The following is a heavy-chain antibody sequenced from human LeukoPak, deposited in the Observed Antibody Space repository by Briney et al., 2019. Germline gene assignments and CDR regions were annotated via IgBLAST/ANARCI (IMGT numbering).Heavy chain of an antibody. V-gene: IGHV4-34*01. J-gene: IGHJ4*02. CDR1: GGSFSGYY. CDR2: INHSGST. Sequence: SETLSLTCAVYGGSFSGYYWSWIRQPPGKGLEWIGEINHSGSTNYSPSLKSRVTISADTSKNQFSLKLSSVTAADTAVYYCARARRGYYGSGRTFDYWGQGTLVTVSS. D-gene: IGHD3-10*01. CDR3: ARARRGYYGSGRTFDY.